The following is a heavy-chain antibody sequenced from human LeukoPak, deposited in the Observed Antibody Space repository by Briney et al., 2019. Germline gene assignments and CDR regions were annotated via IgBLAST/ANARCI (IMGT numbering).Heavy chain of an antibody. CDR3: CAAKPDSDY. D-gene: IGHD1-14*01. Sequence: GGSVRLSCAASGFTLSDYWMHWVRQAPGQGLMWVSRINSDGSSTTYADSVRGRFTISRDSARNTLYLQMDSLRVEDTAVYYCCAAKPDSDYWGQGTLVSVSS. CDR1: GFTLSDYW. V-gene: IGHV3-74*01. CDR2: INSDGSST. J-gene: IGHJ4*02.